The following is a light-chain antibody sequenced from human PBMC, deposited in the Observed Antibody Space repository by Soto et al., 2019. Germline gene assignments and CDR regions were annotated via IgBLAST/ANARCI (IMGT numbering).Light chain of an antibody. J-gene: IGLJ1*01. CDR3: HTWDTGIQV. Sequence: QPVLTQPPSASASLGASVTLTCTLSSGQKKYAIAWHQQQPKKGPRHLMRPNSDGSHNKGDGIPDSFSVSRSGAERYLTISSLQSEDEADYYCHTWDTGIQVFVTGTKLTVL. V-gene: IGLV4-69*01. CDR1: SGQKKYA. CDR2: PNSDGSH.